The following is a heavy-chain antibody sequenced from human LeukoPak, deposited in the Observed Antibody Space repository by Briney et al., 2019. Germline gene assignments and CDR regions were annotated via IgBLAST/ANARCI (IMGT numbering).Heavy chain of an antibody. CDR3: ARVHSNYLQLWLSHFDY. V-gene: IGHV4-59*12. J-gene: IGHJ4*02. Sequence: PSETLSLTCTVSGGSIRSYYWSWIRQPPGKGLEWIAYIYYSGSGSTNYNPSLKSRVTISVDTSKNQFSLKLSSVTAADTAVYYCARVHSNYLQLWLSHFDYWGQGTLVTVSS. CDR1: GGSIRSYY. CDR2: IYYSGSGST. D-gene: IGHD5-18*01.